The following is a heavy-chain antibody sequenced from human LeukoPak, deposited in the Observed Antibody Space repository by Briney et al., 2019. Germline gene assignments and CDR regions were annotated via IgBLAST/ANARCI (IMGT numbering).Heavy chain of an antibody. Sequence: SETLSLTCAVYGGSFSGYYWSWIRQPPGKGLEWIGEINHSGSTNYNPSLKSRVTISVDTSKNQFSLKLSSVTAADPAVYYCARGKLAYNWFDPWGQGTLVTVSS. CDR1: GGSFSGYY. CDR3: ARGKLAYNWFDP. CDR2: INHSGST. J-gene: IGHJ5*02. V-gene: IGHV4-34*01.